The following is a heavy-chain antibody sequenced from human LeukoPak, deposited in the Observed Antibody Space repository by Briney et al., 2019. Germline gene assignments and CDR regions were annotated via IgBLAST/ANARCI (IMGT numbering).Heavy chain of an antibody. D-gene: IGHD3-10*01. Sequence: AAVKVSFKASGYTFSNNAMNWVRQAPGQGLGWMGWINPNSGGTNYAQKFQGRVTMTRDTSISTAYMELSRLRSDDTAVYYCARGPYYGGYWGQGTLVTVSS. CDR1: GYTFSNNA. CDR2: INPNSGGT. V-gene: IGHV1-2*02. CDR3: ARGPYYGGY. J-gene: IGHJ4*02.